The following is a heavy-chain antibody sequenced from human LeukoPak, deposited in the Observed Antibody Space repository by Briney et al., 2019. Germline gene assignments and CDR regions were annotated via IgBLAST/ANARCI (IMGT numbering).Heavy chain of an antibody. D-gene: IGHD6-13*01. Sequence: PGGSLRLSCAASGFTFSSYWMSWVRQAPGKGLEWIGHIYTSGTSNYNPSLRSRVTISLDTSKNQFSLKLNSVTAADTAVYYCARALYWSSWTLVFDYWGQGTLVTVSS. CDR1: GFTFSSYW. CDR3: ARALYWSSWTLVFDY. CDR2: IYTSGTS. J-gene: IGHJ4*02. V-gene: IGHV4-4*08.